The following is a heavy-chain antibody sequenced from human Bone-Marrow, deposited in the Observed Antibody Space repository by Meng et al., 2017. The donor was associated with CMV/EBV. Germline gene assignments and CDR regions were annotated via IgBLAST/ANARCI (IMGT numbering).Heavy chain of an antibody. J-gene: IGHJ5*02. CDR2: INHSGST. V-gene: IGHV4-34*01. Sequence: ESLKISCAVYGGSFSGYYWSWIRQPPGKGLEWIGEINHSGSTNYNPSLKSRVTISVDTSKNQFSLKLSPVTAADTAVYYCARAPRWRFDPWGQGTLVTVSS. CDR3: ARAPRWRFDP. CDR1: GGSFSGYY. D-gene: IGHD3-3*01.